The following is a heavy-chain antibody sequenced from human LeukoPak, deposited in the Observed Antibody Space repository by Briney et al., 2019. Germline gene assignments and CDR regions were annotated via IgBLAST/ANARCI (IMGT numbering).Heavy chain of an antibody. CDR2: IYPGDSDT. CDR3: AGQDIVVVATATRAFDI. Sequence: GESLKISFTGSGSGFTSYLIAWVRQMPGKGLELRGMIYPGDSDTRYSPSFQGQVTISADKSISTAYLQWNNLKASDTAMYYCAGQDIVVVATATRAFDIWGQGTMVTVSS. D-gene: IGHD2-15*01. V-gene: IGHV5-51*01. J-gene: IGHJ3*02. CDR1: GSGFTSYL.